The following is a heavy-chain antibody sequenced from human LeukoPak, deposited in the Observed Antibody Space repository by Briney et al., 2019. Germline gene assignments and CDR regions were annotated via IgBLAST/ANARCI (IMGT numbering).Heavy chain of an antibody. J-gene: IGHJ4*02. Sequence: SETLSLTCTVSGGSISSGGYYWSWIRQHPGKGLEWIGYIYYSGSTYYNPSLKSRVTISVDTSKNQFSLKLSSVTTADTAVYYCASLRRDGYNYLNYWGQGTLVTVSS. D-gene: IGHD5-24*01. CDR1: GGSISSGGYY. CDR2: IYYSGST. V-gene: IGHV4-31*03. CDR3: ASLRRDGYNYLNY.